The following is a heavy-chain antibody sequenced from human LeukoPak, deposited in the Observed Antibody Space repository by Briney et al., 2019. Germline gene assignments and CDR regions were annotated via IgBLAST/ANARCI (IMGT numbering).Heavy chain of an antibody. Sequence: SQTLSLTCAIGGDGVSSNSAAWNWVRLSPSRGLEWLGRTYYRSKWFKEYASSVKSRIILNSDTSGNEVSLHLHSVTPEDTAVYYCTRGSIGGWFDPWGQGTPVTVSS. CDR3: TRGSIGGWFDP. CDR1: GDGVSSNSAA. V-gene: IGHV6-1*01. CDR2: TYYRSKWFK. J-gene: IGHJ5*02. D-gene: IGHD3-3*01.